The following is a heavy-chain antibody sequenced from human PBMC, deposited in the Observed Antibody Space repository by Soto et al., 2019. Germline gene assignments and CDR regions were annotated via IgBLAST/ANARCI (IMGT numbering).Heavy chain of an antibody. J-gene: IGHJ5*02. D-gene: IGHD6-6*01. CDR2: TYYRAKWYN. Sequence: PSQTLSLPCAISGDSDSSNSVSWNWIRQSPSRGLEWLGRTYYRAKWYNDYAVSVKSRITINPDTSKNQFSLQLNSVTPEDTAVYYCARDLYSSSSFGHLGWFDPWGQGTLVTVYS. CDR1: GDSDSSNSVS. V-gene: IGHV6-1*01. CDR3: ARDLYSSSSFGHLGWFDP.